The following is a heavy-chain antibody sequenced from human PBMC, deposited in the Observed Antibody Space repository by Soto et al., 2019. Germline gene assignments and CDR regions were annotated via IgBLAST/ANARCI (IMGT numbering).Heavy chain of an antibody. V-gene: IGHV4-31*03. CDR2: IYYSGST. D-gene: IGHD2-2*02. J-gene: IGHJ6*03. CDR3: ATRRGYCSSTSCYSYYYYMDV. CDR1: GGSISGGGYY. Sequence: PSETLSLTCTVSGGSISGGGYYWSWIRQHPGKGLEWIGYIYYSGSTYYNPSLKSRVTISVDTSKNQFSLKLSSVTAADTAVYYCATRRGYCSSTSCYSYYYYMDVWGKGTTVTVSS.